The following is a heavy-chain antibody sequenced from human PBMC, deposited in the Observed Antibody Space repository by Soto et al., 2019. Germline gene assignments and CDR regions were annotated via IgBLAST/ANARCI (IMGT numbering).Heavy chain of an antibody. CDR2: IYHRGYT. Sequence: SETLSLTCAVSGYSIRTGYYWAWIRQPPEKGLEWIGSIYHRGYTYYNPSLKSRITMSVDTSKNQFSLSLSSVTAADTAVYYCARGSCSSTSCYGGFDPWGQGTLVTVSS. CDR3: ARGSCSSTSCYGGFDP. V-gene: IGHV4-38-2*01. D-gene: IGHD2-2*01. CDR1: GYSIRTGYY. J-gene: IGHJ5*02.